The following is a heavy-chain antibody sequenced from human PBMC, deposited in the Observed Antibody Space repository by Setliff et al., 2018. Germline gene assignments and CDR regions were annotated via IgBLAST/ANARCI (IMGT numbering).Heavy chain of an antibody. Sequence: SETLSLTCAVSGYSISSGYNWGWIRQPPGKGLEWIASIYYRGSTSYNSSLKSRVSISVDTSKNQFSRNLNSVTAADTAVYYCATLTGDRGVGYWGQGRLVTVSS. CDR3: ATLTGDRGVGY. J-gene: IGHJ4*02. V-gene: IGHV4-38-2*01. D-gene: IGHD7-27*01. CDR2: IYYRGST. CDR1: GYSISSGYN.